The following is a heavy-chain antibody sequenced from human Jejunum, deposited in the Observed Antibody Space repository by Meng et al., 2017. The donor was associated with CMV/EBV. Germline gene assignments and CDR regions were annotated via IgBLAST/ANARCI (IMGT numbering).Heavy chain of an antibody. V-gene: IGHV4-34*01. CDR2: ISHTGGT. CDR3: APGFRSWSGSFSS. D-gene: IGHD1-26*01. CDR1: GESLSAYY. J-gene: IGHJ4*02. Sequence: QVQLQQWGAGLLKPSETLSLTCAVSGESLSAYYWSWIRQSPGTGLEWIGEISHTGGTNYNPPLKSRVTISLDTSKNQFSLEMRSVTAADTAVYYCAPGFRSWSGSFSSWGQGTLVTVSS.